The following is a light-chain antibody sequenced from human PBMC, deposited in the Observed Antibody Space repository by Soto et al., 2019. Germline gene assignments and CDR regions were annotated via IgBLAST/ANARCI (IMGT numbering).Light chain of an antibody. Sequence: EIVLTQSPGTLSLSPGERATLSCRASQSVSSSYLAWYQQKPGQAPRLLIYAASSRATGIPARFSGSGSGTDFTLTISSLEPEDFAVYYCQQYGSSPYTFGQGTKLEIK. CDR1: QSVSSSY. V-gene: IGKV3-20*01. CDR3: QQYGSSPYT. CDR2: AAS. J-gene: IGKJ2*01.